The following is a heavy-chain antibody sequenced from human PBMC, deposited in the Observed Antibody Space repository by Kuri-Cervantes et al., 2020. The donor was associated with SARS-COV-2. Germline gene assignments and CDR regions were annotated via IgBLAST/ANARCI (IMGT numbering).Heavy chain of an antibody. CDR2: IYSGGST. Sequence: GGSLRLSCAASGFTVSSNYMSWVRQAPGKGLEWVSVIYSGGSTYYADSVKGRFTISRDNSKNTVDLQMNNLGPDDTAVYYCVKEEAAGSVGGLQTWGQGTMVTVSS. D-gene: IGHD6-13*01. CDR1: GFTVSSNY. J-gene: IGHJ3*01. CDR3: VKEEAAGSVGGLQT. V-gene: IGHV3-66*01.